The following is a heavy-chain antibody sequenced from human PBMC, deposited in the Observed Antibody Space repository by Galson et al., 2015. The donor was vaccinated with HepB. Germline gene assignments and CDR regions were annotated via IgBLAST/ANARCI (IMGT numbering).Heavy chain of an antibody. D-gene: IGHD3-22*01. CDR3: ASADYYLDSIGLYTFYFDS. J-gene: IGHJ4*02. Sequence: SLRLSCAASGFSFSTYAMAWVRQAPGRGLEWVSLISGSGGTTYYAASVKGRFTVSRDNSKNTLHLQMNSMTAADRAVYYCASADYYLDSIGLYTFYFDSWGRGSLVTVSS. CDR1: GFSFSTYA. V-gene: IGHV3-23*01. CDR2: ISGSGGTT.